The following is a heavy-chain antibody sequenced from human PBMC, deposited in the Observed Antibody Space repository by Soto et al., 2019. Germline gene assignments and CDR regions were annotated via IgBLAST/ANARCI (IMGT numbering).Heavy chain of an antibody. CDR2: ISYDGSNT. CDR1: GFTFCNYA. CDR3: ARRPVTYYFDY. Sequence: GGSLRLSCAASGFTFCNYAMHWARQAPGKGLGWVAVISYDGSNTYYADSVKGRFTISRDNSKNTLSLRMDSLRADDTAVYFCARRPVTYYFDYWGQGTLVTVSS. V-gene: IGHV3-30-3*01. D-gene: IGHD4-17*01. J-gene: IGHJ4*02.